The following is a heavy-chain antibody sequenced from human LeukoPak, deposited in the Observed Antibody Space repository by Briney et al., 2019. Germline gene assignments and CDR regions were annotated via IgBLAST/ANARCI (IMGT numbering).Heavy chain of an antibody. Sequence: PGGSLRLSCAASGFTFSEYSMNWVRQAPGKGLEWISFIDSSTRTIFYADSVKGRFTISRDNAENSLFLRMNSLRAEDTAVYYCARRVPSQVITDYFDYWGQGTLLTVSS. V-gene: IGHV3-48*04. CDR2: IDSSTRTI. CDR1: GFTFSEYS. D-gene: IGHD3-16*01. CDR3: ARRVPSQVITDYFDY. J-gene: IGHJ4*02.